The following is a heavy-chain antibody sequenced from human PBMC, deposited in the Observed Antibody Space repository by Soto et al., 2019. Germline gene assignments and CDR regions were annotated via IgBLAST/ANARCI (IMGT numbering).Heavy chain of an antibody. J-gene: IGHJ4*02. D-gene: IGHD3-22*01. CDR1: GYTFTSYA. Sequence: ASVKVSCKASGYTFTSYAMHWVRQAPGQRLEWMGWINAGNGNTKYSQKFQGRVTITRDTSASTAYMELSSLRSEDTAVYYCARGRSYYDSSGYTHWGQGTLVTVSS. V-gene: IGHV1-3*01. CDR2: INAGNGNT. CDR3: ARGRSYYDSSGYTH.